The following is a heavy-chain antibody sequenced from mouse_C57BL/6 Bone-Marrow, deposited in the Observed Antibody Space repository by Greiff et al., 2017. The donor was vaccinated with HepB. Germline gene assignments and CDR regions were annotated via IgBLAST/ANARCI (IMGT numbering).Heavy chain of an antibody. D-gene: IGHD1-1*01. CDR3: TRAYGSSYCYAMDY. Sequence: QVQLQQSGAELVRPGASVTLSCKASGYTFTDYEMHWVKQTPVHGLEWIGAIDPETGGTAYNQKFKGKAILTADKSSSTAYMELRSLTSEDSAVYYCTRAYGSSYCYAMDYWGQGTSVTVSS. CDR1: GYTFTDYE. J-gene: IGHJ4*01. CDR2: IDPETGGT. V-gene: IGHV1-15*01.